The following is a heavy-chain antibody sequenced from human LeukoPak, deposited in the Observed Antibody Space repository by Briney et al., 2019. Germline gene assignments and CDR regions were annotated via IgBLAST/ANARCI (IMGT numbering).Heavy chain of an antibody. CDR1: GGSISSYY. Sequence: PSETLSLTCTVSGGSISSYYWSWIRQPPGKGLEWIGYIYYSGSTNYNPSLKSRVTISVDTSKNQFPLKLSSVTAADTAVYYCARQGGRYGKYDFDYWGQGTLVTVSS. J-gene: IGHJ4*02. V-gene: IGHV4-59*08. D-gene: IGHD1-26*01. CDR2: IYYSGST. CDR3: ARQGGRYGKYDFDY.